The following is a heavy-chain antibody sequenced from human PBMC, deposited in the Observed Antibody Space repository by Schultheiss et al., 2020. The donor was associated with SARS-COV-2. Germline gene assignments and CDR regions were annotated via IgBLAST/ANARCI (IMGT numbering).Heavy chain of an antibody. Sequence: SETLSLTCTVSGDSIRSYYWSWIRQPPGKGLEWIGYIYYSGSTYYNPSLKSRVTISGDTSKNQFSLKLTSLTAADTAIYYCARGNDFVYFFDSWGQGTLVTVSS. V-gene: IGHV4-59*08. CDR1: GDSIRSYY. J-gene: IGHJ4*02. D-gene: IGHD3-3*01. CDR3: ARGNDFVYFFDS. CDR2: IYYSGST.